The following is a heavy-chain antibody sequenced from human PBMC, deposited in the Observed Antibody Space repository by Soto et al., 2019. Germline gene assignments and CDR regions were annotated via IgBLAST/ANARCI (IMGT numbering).Heavy chain of an antibody. Sequence: QVQLVQSGAEVKKPGASVKVSCKASGYTFTSYAMHWVRQAPGQRLEWMEWINAGNGNTKYSQKFQGRVTITRDTSASTAYMELSSLRSEDTAVYYCARSWGIALDDYWGQGTLVTVSS. V-gene: IGHV1-3*01. CDR2: INAGNGNT. CDR3: ARSWGIALDDY. D-gene: IGHD6-19*01. J-gene: IGHJ4*02. CDR1: GYTFTSYA.